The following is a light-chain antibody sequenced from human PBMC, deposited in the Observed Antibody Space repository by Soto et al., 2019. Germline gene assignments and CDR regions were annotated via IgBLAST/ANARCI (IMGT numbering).Light chain of an antibody. Sequence: DIQFTQHPYTLSASVGDRVTITCRASRGICRGLAWYQQKPGEAHILLIFAVSNLQGGGPFSLSGSGSGTEFTLTISGLQPDGFAIYYCQQYNTYSRRTFGQGTKVDIK. J-gene: IGKJ1*01. CDR1: RGICRG. V-gene: IGKV1-5*01. CDR2: AVS. CDR3: QQYNTYSRRT.